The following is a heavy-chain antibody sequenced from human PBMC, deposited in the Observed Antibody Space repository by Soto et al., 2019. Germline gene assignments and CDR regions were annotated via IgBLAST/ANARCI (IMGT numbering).Heavy chain of an antibody. CDR1: DNSISSTHW. V-gene: IGHV4-39*01. J-gene: IGHJ4*02. CDR3: ARLLYDRSGYYYFDY. CDR2: IYYSGSI. Sequence: PSETLSHTCVVSDNSISSTHWWTWVRQTPGKGLEWIGSIYYSGSIYHNPSLKSRVSTSVDTSKNQFSLKLNSVTAADTALYYCARLLYDRSGYYYFDYWGRGTLVTVSS. D-gene: IGHD3-22*01.